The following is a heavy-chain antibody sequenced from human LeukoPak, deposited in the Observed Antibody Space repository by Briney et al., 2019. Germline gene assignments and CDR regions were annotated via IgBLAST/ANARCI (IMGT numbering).Heavy chain of an antibody. CDR1: GFTFSNYE. CDR2: ISDHGKSR. CDR3: ARARIAAPLLDY. J-gene: IGHJ4*02. D-gene: IGHD6-13*01. V-gene: IGHV3-48*03. Sequence: GGSLRLSCAASGFTFSNYEMNWVRQTPGKGLEWVSYISDHGKSRNYVDSVKGRFTISRDNAKNSLYLQMSSLRVEDAAVYFCARARIAAPLLDYWGEGTLVTVSS.